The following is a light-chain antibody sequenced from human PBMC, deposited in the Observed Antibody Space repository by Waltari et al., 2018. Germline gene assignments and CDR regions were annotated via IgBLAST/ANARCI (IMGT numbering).Light chain of an antibody. J-gene: IGLJ2*01. V-gene: IGLV3-27*01. CDR2: KDS. CDR1: VLANKY. CDR3: DSAADNSPVL. Sequence: SYELTQPSSVSVSPGQTARITCSGDVLANKYAHWFQQKPGQAPVMVIYKDSERPSGICERFSGSSSGHTVTLTFSGAQRDDEADDCCDSAADNSPVLFGGGTKLTVL.